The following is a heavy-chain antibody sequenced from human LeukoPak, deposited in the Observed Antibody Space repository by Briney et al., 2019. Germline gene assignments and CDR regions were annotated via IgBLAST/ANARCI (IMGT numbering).Heavy chain of an antibody. CDR1: GGSISSGSYY. V-gene: IGHV4-61*02. D-gene: IGHD4-17*01. Sequence: PSETLSLTCTVSGGSISSGSYYWSWIRQPAGKGLEWIGRIYTSGSTNYNPSLKSRVTISVDTSKNQFSLKLSSVTAADTAVHYCARIYGDLRAGYYYMDVWGKGTTVTISS. CDR2: IYTSGST. J-gene: IGHJ6*03. CDR3: ARIYGDLRAGYYYMDV.